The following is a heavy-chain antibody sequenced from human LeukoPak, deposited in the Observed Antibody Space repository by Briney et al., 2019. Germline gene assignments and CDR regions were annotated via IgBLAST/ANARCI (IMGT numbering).Heavy chain of an antibody. V-gene: IGHV1-8*01. J-gene: IGHJ5*02. Sequence: ASVKVSCKASGYTFTSYDINWVRQATGQGLEWMGWTNPNSGNTGYAQKFQGRVTMTRNTSISTAYMELSSLRSEDTAVYYCARAPTRYSSSRYPHGFDPWGQGTLVTVSS. CDR1: GYTFTSYD. CDR2: TNPNSGNT. D-gene: IGHD6-13*01. CDR3: ARAPTRYSSSRYPHGFDP.